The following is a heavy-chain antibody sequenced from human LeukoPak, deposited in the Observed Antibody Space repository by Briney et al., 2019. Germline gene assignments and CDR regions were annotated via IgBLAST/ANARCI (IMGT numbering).Heavy chain of an antibody. D-gene: IGHD3-22*01. CDR1: VGSISSYY. CDR2: IYYSGST. CDR3: ARGDYDSSGYRLDY. Sequence: PSETLSLTCTVSVGSISSYYWSCIRQPPGKGLEWSGYIYYSGSTNYNPSLKSRVIISVDTSKNPFYLKMGSVTAADTAVFYCARGDYDSSGYRLDYWGQGTLVTVSS. V-gene: IGHV4-59*01. J-gene: IGHJ4*02.